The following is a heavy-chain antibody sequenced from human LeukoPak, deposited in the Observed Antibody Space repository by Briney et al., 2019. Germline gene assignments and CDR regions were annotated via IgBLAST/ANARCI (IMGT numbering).Heavy chain of an antibody. CDR3: VRRLDTIEFDP. J-gene: IGHJ5*02. CDR1: GYAFTGYD. Sequence: ASVKVSCKASGYAFTGYDINWIRQATGQGLEWMGWMNPHGGNTGFAQKFQGRVAMTRDTSMTTAYMELRSLTSEDTAVYYCVRRLDTIEFDPWGQGTLVTVSS. CDR2: MNPHGGNT. V-gene: IGHV1-8*01. D-gene: IGHD1-1*01.